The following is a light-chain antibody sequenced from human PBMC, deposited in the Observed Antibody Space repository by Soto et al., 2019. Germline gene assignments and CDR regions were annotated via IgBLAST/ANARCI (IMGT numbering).Light chain of an antibody. Sequence: EIVMTQSPATLSVSPGERATLSCRASQSVSSNLAWYQQKAGQAPRLLIYGASTRATGIPVRFSGSGSGTELTLTISSLQSEDFAVYYCQHRTNWPLTFGGGTKVEIK. CDR2: GAS. V-gene: IGKV3-15*01. CDR1: QSVSSN. J-gene: IGKJ4*01. CDR3: QHRTNWPLT.